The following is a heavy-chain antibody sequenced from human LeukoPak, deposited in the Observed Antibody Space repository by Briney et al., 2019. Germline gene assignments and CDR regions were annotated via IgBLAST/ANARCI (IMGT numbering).Heavy chain of an antibody. CDR1: GYTFTSYG. Sequence: ASVKVSCKASGYTFTSYGISWVRQAPGQGLEWMGWISAYNGNTNYAQKLQGRVTMTTDTSTSTAYMELSSLRSEDTAVYYCARGYCSSTSCSPLRAFDIWGQGTMVTVSS. CDR2: ISAYNGNT. J-gene: IGHJ3*02. V-gene: IGHV1-18*01. D-gene: IGHD2-2*01. CDR3: ARGYCSSTSCSPLRAFDI.